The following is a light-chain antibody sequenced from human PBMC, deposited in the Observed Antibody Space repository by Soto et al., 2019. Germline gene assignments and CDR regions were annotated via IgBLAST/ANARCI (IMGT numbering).Light chain of an antibody. CDR3: SSYTTSYFYV. CDR2: EVE. Sequence: QSVLTQPASVSGSPGQSTTISCTGSGRDIGAYNYVSWYQQHPGKAPKLIIYEVEKRPSGVSNRFSASKSAFTATLTISGLQAEDEADYYCSSYTTSYFYVFGPGTKVT. J-gene: IGLJ1*01. V-gene: IGLV2-14*01. CDR1: GRDIGAYNY.